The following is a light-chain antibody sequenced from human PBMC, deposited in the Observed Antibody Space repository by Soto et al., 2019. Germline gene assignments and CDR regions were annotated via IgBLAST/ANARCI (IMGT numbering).Light chain of an antibody. CDR2: GAS. V-gene: IGKV3-20*01. J-gene: IGKJ2*01. CDR3: QQYDNSLYT. Sequence: EIVLTQSPGTLSLSPGERATLSCRASQSLSSSYLAWYQQKPGQTTRLLIYGASTRAAGIPDRFSGSGSGTDFTLTISRLEPEDFAVYYCQQYDNSLYTFGQGTKLEIK. CDR1: QSLSSSY.